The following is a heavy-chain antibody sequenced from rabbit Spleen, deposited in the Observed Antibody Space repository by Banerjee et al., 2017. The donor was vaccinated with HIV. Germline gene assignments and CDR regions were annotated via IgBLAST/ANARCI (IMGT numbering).Heavy chain of an antibody. CDR2: IYPGSSATT. Sequence: QEQLVESGGGLVKPEGSLKLSCTASGFSFSNKAVMCWVRQAPGKGLEWIGCIYPGSSATTYSATWAKGRFTCSKTSSTTVTLQMTSLTVADTATYFCARDYNGGWDLWGQGTLVTVS. D-gene: IGHD4-1*01. J-gene: IGHJ4*01. CDR1: GFSFSNKAV. V-gene: IGHV1S45*01. CDR3: ARDYNGGWDL.